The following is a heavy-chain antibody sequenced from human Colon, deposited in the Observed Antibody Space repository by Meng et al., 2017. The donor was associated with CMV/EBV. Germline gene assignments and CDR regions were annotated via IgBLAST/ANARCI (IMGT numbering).Heavy chain of an antibody. CDR2: ISSSSSTI. D-gene: IGHD1-1*01. J-gene: IGHJ4*02. Sequence: GESLKISCAASGFTFSGYSMNWVRQAPGKGLEWVSYISSSSSTIYYRDSLKGRFTISRDNAKNSMYLQMNSLRAEDTAVYYCARGGGYTWNGRSYYFDYWGQGTLVTVSS. V-gene: IGHV3-48*04. CDR1: GFTFSGYS. CDR3: ARGGGYTWNGRSYYFDY.